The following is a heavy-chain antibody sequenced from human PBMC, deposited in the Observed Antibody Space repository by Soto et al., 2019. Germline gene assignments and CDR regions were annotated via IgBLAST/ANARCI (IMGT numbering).Heavy chain of an antibody. J-gene: IGHJ3*02. CDR2: IYYSGST. CDR3: ARAFSGYDHDAFDI. D-gene: IGHD5-12*01. Sequence: SETLSLTCTVSGGSISSYYWSWIRQPPGKGLEWIGYIYYSGSTNYNPSLKSRVTISVDTSKNQFSLKLSSVTAADTAVYYCARAFSGYDHDAFDIWDHGTMVTVSS. V-gene: IGHV4-59*01. CDR1: GGSISSYY.